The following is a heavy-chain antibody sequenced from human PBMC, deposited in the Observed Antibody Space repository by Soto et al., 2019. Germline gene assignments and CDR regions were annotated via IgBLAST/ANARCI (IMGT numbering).Heavy chain of an antibody. CDR1: GFTFSSYG. Sequence: GGSLRLSCAASGFTFSSYGMHWVRQAPGKGLEWVAVISYDGSNKYYADSVKGRFTISRDNSKNTLYLQMNSLRAEDTAVYYCAKDVGFWSCYYFDYWGQGTLVTVSS. V-gene: IGHV3-30*18. CDR2: ISYDGSNK. J-gene: IGHJ4*02. D-gene: IGHD3-3*01. CDR3: AKDVGFWSCYYFDY.